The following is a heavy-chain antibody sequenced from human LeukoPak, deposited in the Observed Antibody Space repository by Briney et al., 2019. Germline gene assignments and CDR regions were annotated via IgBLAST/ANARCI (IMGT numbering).Heavy chain of an antibody. D-gene: IGHD3-22*01. J-gene: IGHJ3*02. CDR2: ISAYNGNT. CDR3: ARPSSPQKWLSDSDAFDI. V-gene: IGHV1-18*01. Sequence: ASVKVSCKDSGYTFTSYGISWVRQAPGQGLEWMRWISAYNGNTNYAQKLQSRVTMTTDTSTSTAYMELRSLRSDDTAVYYCARPSSPQKWLSDSDAFDIWGQGTMVTVSS. CDR1: GYTFTSYG.